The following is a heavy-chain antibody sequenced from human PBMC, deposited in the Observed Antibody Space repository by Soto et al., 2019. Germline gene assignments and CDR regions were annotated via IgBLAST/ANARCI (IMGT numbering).Heavy chain of an antibody. J-gene: IGHJ4*02. CDR3: ARVPADYGGNYRPSYFDY. CDR1: GGSISSYY. D-gene: IGHD4-17*01. Sequence: PSETLSLTCTVSGGSISSYYWSWFRQPPGKGLEWIGYIYYSGSTNYNPSLKSRVTISVDTSKNQFSLKLSSVTAADTAVYYCARVPADYGGNYRPSYFDYWGQGTLVTVSS. CDR2: IYYSGST. V-gene: IGHV4-59*08.